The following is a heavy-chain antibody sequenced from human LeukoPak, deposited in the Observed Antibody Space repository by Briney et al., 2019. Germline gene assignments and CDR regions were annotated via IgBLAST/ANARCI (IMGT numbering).Heavy chain of an antibody. Sequence: PPQTLSLTCAVSGGSISSGGYSWSWIRQPPGKGLEWIGYIYHSGSTYYNPSLKSRVTISVDRSKNQFSLKLSSVTAADTAVYYCASSSWYDAFDIWGQGTMVTVSS. V-gene: IGHV4-30-2*01. CDR3: ASSSWYDAFDI. CDR2: IYHSGST. D-gene: IGHD6-13*01. CDR1: GGSISSGGYS. J-gene: IGHJ3*02.